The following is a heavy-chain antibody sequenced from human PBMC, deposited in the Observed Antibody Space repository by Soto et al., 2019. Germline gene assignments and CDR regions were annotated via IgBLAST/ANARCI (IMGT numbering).Heavy chain of an antibody. V-gene: IGHV3-23*01. CDR2: VSIGGST. D-gene: IGHD2-15*01. CDR1: GFTFSSYA. CDR3: AKRRGAGGHFDC. J-gene: IGHJ4*02. Sequence: DVQLLESGGGLVQPEGSMRLSCAASGFTFSSYAMGWVRQGPGKGLEWVAVVSIGGSTHYADSVRGRFTISRDNSRNTLSLQTNSLTAEDTAVYFCAKRRGAGGHFDCWGQGALVTVSS.